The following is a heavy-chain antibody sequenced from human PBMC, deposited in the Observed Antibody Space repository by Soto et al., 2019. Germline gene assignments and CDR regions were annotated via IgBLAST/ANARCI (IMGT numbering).Heavy chain of an antibody. J-gene: IGHJ4*02. V-gene: IGHV4-30-4*01. CDR3: ARNNYGGNLEGYYIAH. D-gene: IGHD4-17*01. CDR2: ISYSGTT. CDR1: GVSIHNGDYY. Sequence: QVQLQESGPGLVKPSQTLSLTCTVSGVSIHNGDYYWSWIRQPPGKGLEWIGCISYSGTTYYNPSLKSRVSIAADTSKSQFSLTLSSVTAADTAVYYCARNNYGGNLEGYYIAHWGQGTLVTVSS.